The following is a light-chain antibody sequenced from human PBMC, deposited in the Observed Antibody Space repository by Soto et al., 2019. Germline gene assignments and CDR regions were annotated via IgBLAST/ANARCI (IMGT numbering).Light chain of an antibody. CDR1: QSISNS. J-gene: IGKJ5*01. CDR3: QQRGEWPPGAT. V-gene: IGKV3-11*01. CDR2: DAS. Sequence: EIVLTQSPATLSLSPGERATLSCRASQSISNSLAWYQQKPGQAPRLLIYDASNRATGIPARFSGSGSGTDLNLTVSGLEPEDSAVYYCQQRGEWPPGATFGQGTRLE.